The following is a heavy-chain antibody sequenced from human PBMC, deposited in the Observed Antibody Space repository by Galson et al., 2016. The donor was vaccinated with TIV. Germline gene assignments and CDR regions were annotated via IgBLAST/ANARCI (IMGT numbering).Heavy chain of an antibody. Sequence: SLRLSCAASGFTLSDYYMSWLRQAPGKGLEWISYISSSGNTIYYADSVRGRFTISRDVATNSLDLQMNSLRAEDTGVYYCARDGPAGVEASTGQWGNYYGMDVWGQGTTVTVSS. CDR3: ARDGPAGVEASTGQWGNYYGMDV. V-gene: IGHV3-11*04. CDR1: GFTLSDYY. J-gene: IGHJ6*02. CDR2: ISSSGNTI. D-gene: IGHD3-16*01.